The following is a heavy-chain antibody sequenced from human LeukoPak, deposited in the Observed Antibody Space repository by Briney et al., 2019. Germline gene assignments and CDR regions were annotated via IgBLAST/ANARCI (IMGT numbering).Heavy chain of an antibody. CDR1: GFTFTSSA. CDR3: ARDPGGTWGFDY. V-gene: IGHV1-58*01. D-gene: IGHD7-27*01. J-gene: IGHJ4*02. CDR2: IVVGSGNT. Sequence: SVKVSCKASGFTFTSSAVQWVRQARGQRLEWIGWIVVGSGNTNYAQKFQERVTITRDMSTSTAYMELSSLKSDDTAVYYCARDPGGTWGFDYWGQGALVTVSS.